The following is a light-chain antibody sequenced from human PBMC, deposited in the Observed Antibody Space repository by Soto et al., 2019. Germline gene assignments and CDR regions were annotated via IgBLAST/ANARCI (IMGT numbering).Light chain of an antibody. CDR1: SSDVGGSNY. CDR2: DIS. J-gene: IGLJ3*02. V-gene: IGLV2-8*01. Sequence: QSALTQPASVSGSPGQSITISCTGTSSDVGGSNYVSWYQQHPGKAPKLMIYDISKRPSGVPDRFSGSKSGNTASLTVSGLQAEDEADYYCSSYAGSNRLVFGGGTKLTVL. CDR3: SSYAGSNRLV.